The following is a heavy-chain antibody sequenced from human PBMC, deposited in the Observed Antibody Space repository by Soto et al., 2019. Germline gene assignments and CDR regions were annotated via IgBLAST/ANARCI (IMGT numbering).Heavy chain of an antibody. CDR1: GFTFSTYA. J-gene: IGHJ6*02. D-gene: IGHD2-8*02. CDR3: ARDWVAYAAQYYDGLDV. V-gene: IGHV3-30-3*01. CDR2: ISYDGSNK. Sequence: VQLVESGGGVVQPGRSLRLSCAASGFTFSTYAMHWVRQAPGKGLEWAAVISYDGSNKYYADSVKGRFTISRDNSKKTLYVQMDSMRPEDTAVYYCARDWVAYAAQYYDGLDVWGQGTTVTVSS.